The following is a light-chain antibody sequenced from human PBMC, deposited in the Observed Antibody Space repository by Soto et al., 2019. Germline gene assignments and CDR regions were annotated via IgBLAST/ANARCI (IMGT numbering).Light chain of an antibody. V-gene: IGLV1-40*01. CDR2: GNS. Sequence: QSVLTQPPSVSGAPGQRVTISCTGSSSNIGAGYDVHWYQQLPGTAPKLLIYGNSNRPSGVPDRFSGSKSGTSASLSITGLQALDEADYYCQSYDSSLSGAVFGGGTQLTVL. CDR1: SSNIGAGYD. CDR3: QSYDSSLSGAV. J-gene: IGLJ7*01.